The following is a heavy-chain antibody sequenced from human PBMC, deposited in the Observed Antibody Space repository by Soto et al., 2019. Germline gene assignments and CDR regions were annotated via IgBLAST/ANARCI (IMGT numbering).Heavy chain of an antibody. CDR3: ARGQVDGNMDV. V-gene: IGHV3-66*01. CDR1: GFTVSSNY. Sequence: EVQVVESGGGLVQPGGSLRLSCAASGFTVSSNYMSWVRQAPGNGLEWASIIYIGGSTYYADYVKGRFTISSDNSKNMLYLQMSALRAEDTAVYYCARGQVDGNMDVWGKGTPVTVSS. J-gene: IGHJ6*03. CDR2: IYIGGST.